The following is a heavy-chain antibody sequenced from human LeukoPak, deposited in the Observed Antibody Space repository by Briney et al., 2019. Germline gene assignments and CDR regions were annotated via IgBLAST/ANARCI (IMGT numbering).Heavy chain of an antibody. D-gene: IGHD2-2*01. CDR2: INPNSGGT. CDR3: ARDPCSSTSCYEAFDP. Sequence: GASVKVSCKASGYTFTAYYIHWVRQAPGQGLEWMGRINPNSGGTNYAQKFQGRVTMTRDTSISAVYMELSGLRSDDTAIYYCARDPCSSTSCYEAFDPWGQGALVTVSS. J-gene: IGHJ5*02. V-gene: IGHV1-2*06. CDR1: GYTFTAYY.